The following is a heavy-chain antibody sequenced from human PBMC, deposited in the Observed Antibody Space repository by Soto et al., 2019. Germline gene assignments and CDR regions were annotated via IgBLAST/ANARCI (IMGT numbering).Heavy chain of an antibody. CDR1: SDCIRGRSSY. D-gene: IGHD5-12*01. V-gene: IGHV4-39*02. CDR3: ARVKATLYRHYYFDY. Sequence: SETLSLTCTVSSDCIRGRSSYWGWIRQSPGKGPEWIGTFYYNGKTHYNPSLESRVAISLRLRSLTAADTAVYFCARVKATLYRHYYFDYWGQGTLVTVSS. CDR2: FYYNGKT. J-gene: IGHJ4*02.